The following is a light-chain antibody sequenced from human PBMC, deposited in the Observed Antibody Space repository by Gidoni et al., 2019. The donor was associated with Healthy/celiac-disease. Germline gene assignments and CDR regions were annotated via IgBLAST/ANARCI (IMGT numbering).Light chain of an antibody. CDR2: GAS. CDR1: QSISSN. CDR3: QQYNNLWT. V-gene: IGKV3-15*01. J-gene: IGKJ1*01. Sequence: EIMMTQSPATLSVSPGERAPLSCRASQSISSNLAWYQQKPGQAPRLLIYGASTRATGITARFSGSRSETEFTLTSSGLQSEDFALYYWQQYNNLWTFGQGTKVEIK.